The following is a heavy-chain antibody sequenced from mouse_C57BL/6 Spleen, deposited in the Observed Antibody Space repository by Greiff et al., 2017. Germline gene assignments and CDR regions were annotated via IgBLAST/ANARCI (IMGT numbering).Heavy chain of an antibody. Sequence: QVQLKQSGAELVKPGASVKLSCKASGYTFTEYTIHWVKQRSGQGLEWIGWFYPGSGSIKYNEKFKDKATLTADKSSSTVYMELSRLTSEDSAVYFCARHEEGYYGSSYNWYFDVWGTGTTVTVSS. V-gene: IGHV1-62-2*01. CDR3: ARHEEGYYGSSYNWYFDV. CDR1: GYTFTEYT. D-gene: IGHD1-1*01. CDR2: FYPGSGSI. J-gene: IGHJ1*03.